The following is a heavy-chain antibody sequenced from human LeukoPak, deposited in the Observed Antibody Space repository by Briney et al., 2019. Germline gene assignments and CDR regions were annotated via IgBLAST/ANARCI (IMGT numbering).Heavy chain of an antibody. D-gene: IGHD4-17*01. CDR3: ARESDYGDYVGY. CDR2: IKEDGSEK. CDR1: GFTFSSHW. Sequence: GGSLRLSCAASGFTFSSHWMSWVRQAPGKGLEWVANIKEDGSEKYYVDSLKGRFTISRDNAKSSLYLQMNSLRAEDTAVYYCARESDYGDYVGYWGQGTLVTVSS. J-gene: IGHJ4*02. V-gene: IGHV3-7*01.